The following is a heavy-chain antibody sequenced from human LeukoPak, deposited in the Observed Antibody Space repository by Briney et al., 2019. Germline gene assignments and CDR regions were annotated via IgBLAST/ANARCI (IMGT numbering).Heavy chain of an antibody. Sequence: PSETLSLTCTVSGGSISSGSCYWGWIRQPPGKGLEWIASMYYSGTTLYSPSLKSRVTISVDTSKNQLSLKLGSVTAADTAVYYCARHPPRDGSAFDYWGQGTLVTVSS. V-gene: IGHV4-39*01. CDR3: ARHPPRDGSAFDY. CDR1: GGSISSGSCY. J-gene: IGHJ4*02. CDR2: MYYSGTT.